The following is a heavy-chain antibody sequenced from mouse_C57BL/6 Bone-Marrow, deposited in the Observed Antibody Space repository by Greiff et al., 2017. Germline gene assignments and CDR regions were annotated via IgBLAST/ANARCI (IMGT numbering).Heavy chain of an antibody. V-gene: IGHV1-64*01. J-gene: IGHJ2*01. CDR1: GYTFTSYW. CDR3: ARGDYYGSSLDY. CDR2: IHPNSGST. Sequence: QVQLQQPGAELVKPGASVKLSCKASGYTFTSYWMHWVKQRPGQGLEWIGMIHPNSGSTNYNEKFKSKATLTVDNSSSTAYMPLRSLTSEESAVYGCARGDYYGSSLDYWGQGTTLTVSS. D-gene: IGHD1-1*01.